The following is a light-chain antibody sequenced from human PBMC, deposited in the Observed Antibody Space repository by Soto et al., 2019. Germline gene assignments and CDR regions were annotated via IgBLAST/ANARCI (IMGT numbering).Light chain of an antibody. J-gene: IGKJ4*01. Sequence: EIVLTQSPGTLSLSPGERVALSCRASQSVRSNFVAWYQQKPGQAPRLLIYAAYRRATGVPDRFSGSGSGTDFTLTISRLEPEDFAVYYCQQYETSPHLTFGGGTRVEIK. V-gene: IGKV3-20*01. CDR2: AAY. CDR1: QSVRSNF. CDR3: QQYETSPHLT.